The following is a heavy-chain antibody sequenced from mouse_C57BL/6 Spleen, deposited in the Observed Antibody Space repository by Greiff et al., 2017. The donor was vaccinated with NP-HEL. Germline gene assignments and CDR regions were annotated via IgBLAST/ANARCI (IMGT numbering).Heavy chain of an antibody. CDR2: IDPSDSYT. J-gene: IGHJ3*01. Sequence: VQLQQPGAELVKPGASVKLSCKASGYTFTSYWMQWVKQRPGQGLEWIGEIDPSDSYTNYNQKFKGKATLTVDTSSSTAYMQLSSLTSEDSAVYYCARYYDGYYEAYWGQGTLVTVSA. CDR1: GYTFTSYW. V-gene: IGHV1-50*01. D-gene: IGHD2-3*01. CDR3: ARYYDGYYEAY.